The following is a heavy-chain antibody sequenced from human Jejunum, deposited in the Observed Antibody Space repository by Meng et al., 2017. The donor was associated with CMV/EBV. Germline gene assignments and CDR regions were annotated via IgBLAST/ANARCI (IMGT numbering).Heavy chain of an antibody. CDR1: CA. D-gene: IGHD3-9*01. CDR3: AKDPNFLDLRYFDWLLRDWFDS. V-gene: IGHV3-23*01. CDR2: ISGSGGST. Sequence: CAVSWGRQAPGKGLEWVSAISGSGGSTYYADSVKGRFTISRDNSKNTLYLQMNSLRAEDTAVYYCAKDPNFLDLRYFDWLLRDWFDSWGQGTLVTVSS. J-gene: IGHJ5*01.